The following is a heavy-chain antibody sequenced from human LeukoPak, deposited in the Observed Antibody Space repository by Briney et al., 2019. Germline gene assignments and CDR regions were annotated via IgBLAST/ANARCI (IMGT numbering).Heavy chain of an antibody. Sequence: PGGSLRLSCAASGFIFSNYGMNWVRQAPGKGLEWVAAISASGSATSYADSVRGRFTISRDNSKSTTYLQMNSLGAEDTAVYYCAKDRRGNAPRGAFDVWGQGTMVTVSS. D-gene: IGHD1-1*01. J-gene: IGHJ3*01. CDR2: ISASGSAT. CDR1: GFIFSNYG. V-gene: IGHV3-23*01. CDR3: AKDRRGNAPRGAFDV.